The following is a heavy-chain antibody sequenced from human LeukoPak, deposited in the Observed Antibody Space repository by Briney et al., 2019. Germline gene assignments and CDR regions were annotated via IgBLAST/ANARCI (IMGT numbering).Heavy chain of an antibody. J-gene: IGHJ4*02. V-gene: IGHV1-2*06. Sequence: GASVKVSCKASAYTFTDYYVHWVRQAPGQGLEWMGRINPSSGDTNYAQNFQGRVTMTRDTSISTAYMELSRLRSDDTAVYYCARVADLSLRGALGDWGQGTLVTVSS. CDR2: INPSSGDT. CDR1: AYTFTDYY. CDR3: ARVADLSLRGALGD. D-gene: IGHD3-10*01.